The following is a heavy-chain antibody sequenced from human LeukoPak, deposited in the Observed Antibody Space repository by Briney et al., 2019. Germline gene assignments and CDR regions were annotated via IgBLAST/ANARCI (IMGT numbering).Heavy chain of an antibody. J-gene: IGHJ4*02. CDR2: IYYSGST. V-gene: IGHV4-59*08. Sequence: SETLSLTCTVSGGSISSYYWSWIRQPPGKGLEWIGYIYYSGSTNYNPSLKSRVTISVDTSKNQFSLKLSSVTAADTAVYYCARRLAYSSSWYSTGRSFDYWGQGTLVTVSS. CDR3: ARRLAYSSSWYSTGRSFDY. D-gene: IGHD6-13*01. CDR1: GGSISSYY.